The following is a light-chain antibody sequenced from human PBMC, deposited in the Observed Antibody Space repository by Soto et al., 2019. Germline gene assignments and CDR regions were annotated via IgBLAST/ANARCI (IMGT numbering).Light chain of an antibody. J-gene: IGKJ3*01. V-gene: IGKV3-20*01. CDR3: QQYGSSPFT. CDR1: QSIDSSY. Sequence: EIVLKQSPGTLSLSPGERATLSCRASQSIDSSYLAWYQQKPGQAPRLLIYGASSRATGIPDRFSGSGSGTDFTLTISRLEPEDFAVYYCQQYGSSPFTFGPATMVDIK. CDR2: GAS.